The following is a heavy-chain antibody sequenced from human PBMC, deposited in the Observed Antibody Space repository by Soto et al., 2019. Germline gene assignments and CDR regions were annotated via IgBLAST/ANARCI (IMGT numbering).Heavy chain of an antibody. CDR1: GYTFTSYG. CDR2: ISAYNGNT. V-gene: IGHV1-18*01. D-gene: IGHD5-18*01. CDR3: ASSLLVGYGLEGESD. Sequence: QVQRVQSGAEVKKPGASVKVSCKASGYTFTSYGISWVRQAPGQGLEWMGWISAYNGNTNYSQKLQGRVTMTTDTSTSTAYMELRSLRSDDTAVYYCASSLLVGYGLEGESDWGQGTLVTVSS. J-gene: IGHJ4*02.